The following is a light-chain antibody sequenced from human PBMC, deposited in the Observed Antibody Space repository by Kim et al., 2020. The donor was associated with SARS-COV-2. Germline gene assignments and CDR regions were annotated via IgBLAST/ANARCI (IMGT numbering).Light chain of an antibody. V-gene: IGKV1-33*01. Sequence: SASVRDRVTITCQASQDISNYLNWYQQKPGKAPKLLIYDASDLETGVPSRFSGSRSGTDFTFTISSLQPEDVATYYCQQYNNLPYSFGQGTKLEI. CDR2: DAS. CDR1: QDISNY. CDR3: QQYNNLPYS. J-gene: IGKJ2*03.